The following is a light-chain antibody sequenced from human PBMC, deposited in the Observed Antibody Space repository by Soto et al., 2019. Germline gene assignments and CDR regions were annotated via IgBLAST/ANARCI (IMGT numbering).Light chain of an antibody. V-gene: IGKV3-20*01. CDR2: GAS. CDR3: QQYGRSPT. Sequence: EIMMTQSPATLSVHPGQGATLSCRASQSASTNLAWYQQKPGQAPRLLIYGASTRATGIPDRFSGSGSGTDFTLTISRLEPEDFVVYYCQQYGRSPTFGQGSMV. J-gene: IGKJ1*01. CDR1: QSASTN.